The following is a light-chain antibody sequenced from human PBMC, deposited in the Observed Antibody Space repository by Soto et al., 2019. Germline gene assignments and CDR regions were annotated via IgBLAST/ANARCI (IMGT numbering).Light chain of an antibody. V-gene: IGKV1-13*02. J-gene: IGKJ5*01. Sequence: AIQLTQSPSSLSASVGDRVTITCRASQGISSALSWYQHKPGKAPNLLIYAAYSVESGVPSMFSGSASRTDSPPTISLLQHEDFATYYRQQYNSYSLFFGQGTRLEIK. CDR1: QGISSA. CDR3: QQYNSYSLF. CDR2: AAY.